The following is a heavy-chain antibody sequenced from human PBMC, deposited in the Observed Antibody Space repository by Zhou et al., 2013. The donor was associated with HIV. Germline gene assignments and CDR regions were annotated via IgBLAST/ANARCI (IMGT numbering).Heavy chain of an antibody. J-gene: IGHJ6*03. CDR2: HPYPFGTA. CDR3: ARSHYYYYYMDV. V-gene: IGHV1-69*05. CDR1: GGTFSSYA. Sequence: QVQLVQSGAEVKKPGSSVKVSCKASGGTFSSYAISWVRQAPGQGLEWMGGDHPYPFGTANYAQKFQGRVTITTDESTSTAYMELSSLRSEDTAVYYCARSHYYYYYMDVWGKGTTGHR.